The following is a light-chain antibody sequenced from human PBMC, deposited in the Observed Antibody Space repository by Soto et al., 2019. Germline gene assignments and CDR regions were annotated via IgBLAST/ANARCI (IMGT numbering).Light chain of an antibody. CDR3: QQYNSYAYT. CDR2: KAS. Sequence: DIQMTQSPSTLSASVRDRVTITCRASQSISSWLAWYQQKPGKAPKLLIYKASSLETGVPSRFSGSGSGTDFTLTISSLQPDDFATYYCQQYNSYAYTFGQGTKLEIK. CDR1: QSISSW. J-gene: IGKJ2*01. V-gene: IGKV1-5*03.